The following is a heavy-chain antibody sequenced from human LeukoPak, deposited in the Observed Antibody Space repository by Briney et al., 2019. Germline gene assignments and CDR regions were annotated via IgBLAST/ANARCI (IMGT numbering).Heavy chain of an antibody. Sequence: GGSLRLSCEASGFTFDDYAMHWVRQGPGKGLVWVSSISSSSSYIYYADSVKGRFTISRDNAKNSLYLQMNSLKTEDTAVYYCTTRNAAAGNRNFWYFDLWGRGTLVTVSS. D-gene: IGHD6-13*01. V-gene: IGHV3-21*03. CDR2: ISSSSSYI. J-gene: IGHJ2*01. CDR1: GFTFDDYA. CDR3: TTRNAAAGNRNFWYFDL.